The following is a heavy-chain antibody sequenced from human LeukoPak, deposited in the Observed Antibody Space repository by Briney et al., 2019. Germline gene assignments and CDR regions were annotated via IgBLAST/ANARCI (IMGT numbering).Heavy chain of an antibody. CDR1: GYSFSNYW. CDR3: ARQGPPTYYYDSSGSWFDP. V-gene: IGHV5-51*01. Sequence: GESLKISCTGSGYSFSNYWIGWVRQMPGKGLEWMGIIYPGDSDTRYSPSFQGQVTISADKSISTAYLQWSSLKASDTAMYYCARQGPPTYYYDSSGSWFDPWGQGTLVTVSS. CDR2: IYPGDSDT. J-gene: IGHJ5*02. D-gene: IGHD3-22*01.